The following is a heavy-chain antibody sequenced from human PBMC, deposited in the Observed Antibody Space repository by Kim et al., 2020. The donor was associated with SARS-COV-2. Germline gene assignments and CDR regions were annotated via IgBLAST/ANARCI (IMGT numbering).Heavy chain of an antibody. J-gene: IGHJ5*02. V-gene: IGHV1-2*06. D-gene: IGHD4-17*01. CDR2: INPNSGGT. Sequence: ASVKVSCKASGYTFTGYYMHWVRQAPGQGLEWMGRINPNSGGTNYAQKFQGRVTMTRDTSISTAYMELSRLRSDDTAVYYCARSRRDRDYTDRNWFDPWGQGTLVTVSS. CDR3: ARSRRDRDYTDRNWFDP. CDR1: GYTFTGYY.